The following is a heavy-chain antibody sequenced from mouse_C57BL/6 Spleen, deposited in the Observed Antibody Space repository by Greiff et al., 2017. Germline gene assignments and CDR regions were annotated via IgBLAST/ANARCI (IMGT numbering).Heavy chain of an antibody. CDR2: IYPGDGDT. D-gene: IGHD1-1*01. V-gene: IGHV1-82*01. Sequence: QVQLQQSGPELVKPGASVKISCKASGYAFSSSWMNWVKQRPGKGLEWIGRIYPGDGDTNYNGKFKGKATLTADKSSSTAYMQLSSLTSEDSAVYVCARGDYYGNPLAYWGQGTLVTVSA. J-gene: IGHJ3*01. CDR3: ARGDYYGNPLAY. CDR1: GYAFSSSW.